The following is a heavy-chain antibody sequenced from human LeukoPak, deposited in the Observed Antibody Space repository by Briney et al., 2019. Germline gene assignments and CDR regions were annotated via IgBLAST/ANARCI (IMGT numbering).Heavy chain of an antibody. CDR3: AREGIAVAEKSYFDY. Sequence: PGGSLRLSCAASGFTFSSYAMTWVRQAPGKGLEWVSGINWNGGSTGYADSVKGRFTISRDNAKNSLYLQMNSLRAEDTALYYCAREGIAVAEKSYFDYWGQGTLVTVSS. D-gene: IGHD6-19*01. CDR1: GFTFSSYA. CDR2: INWNGGST. J-gene: IGHJ4*02. V-gene: IGHV3-20*04.